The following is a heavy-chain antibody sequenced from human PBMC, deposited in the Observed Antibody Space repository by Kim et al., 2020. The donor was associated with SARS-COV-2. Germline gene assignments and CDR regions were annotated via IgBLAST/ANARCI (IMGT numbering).Heavy chain of an antibody. CDR1: GFIFDDYI. V-gene: IGHV3-43*01. Sequence: GGSLRLSCAASGFIFDDYIMHWVRQAPGKGLEWVSLITWDGGSTYYADSVKGRFTISRDNNKNSLYLQMNSLRTEDTALYYCAKGDCSSITCLVGVEYWGQGTLVTVSS. J-gene: IGHJ4*02. CDR2: ITWDGGST. D-gene: IGHD2-2*01. CDR3: AKGDCSSITCLVGVEY.